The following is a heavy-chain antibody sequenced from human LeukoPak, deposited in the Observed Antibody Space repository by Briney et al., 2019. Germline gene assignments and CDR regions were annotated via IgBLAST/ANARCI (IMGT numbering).Heavy chain of an antibody. V-gene: IGHV4-4*02. CDR2: IYHSGST. CDR1: GGSISSTNW. J-gene: IGHJ5*02. D-gene: IGHD3-16*01. CDR3: ARHYGP. Sequence: SGTLSLTCAVSGGSISSTNWWSWVRQPPGKGLEWIREIYHSGSTNYNPSLKSRVTMSVDTSENQFSLKLTSVTAADTAVYYCARHYGPWGQGTLVTVS.